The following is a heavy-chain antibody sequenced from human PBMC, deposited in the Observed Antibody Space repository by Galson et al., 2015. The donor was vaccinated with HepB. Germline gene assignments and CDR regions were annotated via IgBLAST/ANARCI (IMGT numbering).Heavy chain of an antibody. CDR2: ISWKSDFT. CDR3: AQDLTYYYGSGSYFVGMDV. J-gene: IGHJ6*02. Sequence: SLRLSCAASGFTFEDYAMHWGRQVPGKGLEWVSGISWKSDFTGYADSVRGRFTISRDNAKYSLYLQMNSLRTEDTALYYCAQDLTYYYGSGSYFVGMDVWGQGTTVTVSS. D-gene: IGHD3-10*01. V-gene: IGHV3-9*01. CDR1: GFTFEDYA.